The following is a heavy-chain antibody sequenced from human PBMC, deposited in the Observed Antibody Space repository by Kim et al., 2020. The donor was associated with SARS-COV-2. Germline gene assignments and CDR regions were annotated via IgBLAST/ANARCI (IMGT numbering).Heavy chain of an antibody. Sequence: GGSLRLSCAASGFTFSSYVMSWVRQAPGRGPEWVSTISGSSSSIYYADSVKGRFTISRDNSKNTLYLQMNSLRAEDTALYYCAKARSYQYDSSGYYWG. CDR1: GFTFSSYV. D-gene: IGHD3-22*01. V-gene: IGHV3-23*01. CDR2: ISGSSSSI. J-gene: IGHJ4*01. CDR3: AKARSYQYDSSGYY.